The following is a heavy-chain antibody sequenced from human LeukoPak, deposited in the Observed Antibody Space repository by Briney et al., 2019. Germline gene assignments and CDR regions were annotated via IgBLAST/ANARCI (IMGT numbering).Heavy chain of an antibody. J-gene: IGHJ4*02. CDR2: IKSKTDGGTT. V-gene: IGHV3-15*01. Sequence: PGGSLRLSCAASGFTFSNAWMSWVRQAPGKGLEWVGRIKSKTDGGTTDYAAPVKGRFTISRDDSKNTLYLQMNSLKTEDTAVYYCTTVKDVSYYDILTGYYTNFDYWGQGTLVTVSS. CDR1: GFTFSNAW. CDR3: TTVKDVSYYDILTGYYTNFDY. D-gene: IGHD3-9*01.